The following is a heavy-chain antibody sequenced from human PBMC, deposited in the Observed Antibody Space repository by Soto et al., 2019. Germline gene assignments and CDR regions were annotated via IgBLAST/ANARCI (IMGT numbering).Heavy chain of an antibody. Sequence: ASVKVSCKASGYTFTSYAMHWVRQAPGQRLEWMGWINAGNGNTKYSQKFQGRVTITRDTSASTAYMELSSLRSEDTAVYYCARDPPRELNKYYYYYGMDVWGQGTTVTVSS. CDR1: GYTFTSYA. V-gene: IGHV1-3*01. J-gene: IGHJ6*02. CDR2: INAGNGNT. D-gene: IGHD1-7*01. CDR3: ARDPPRELNKYYYYYGMDV.